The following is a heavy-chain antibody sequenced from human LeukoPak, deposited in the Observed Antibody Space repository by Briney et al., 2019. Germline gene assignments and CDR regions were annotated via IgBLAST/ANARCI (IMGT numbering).Heavy chain of an antibody. J-gene: IGHJ4*02. D-gene: IGHD5-18*01. CDR3: ARGSNTADGY. V-gene: IGHV4-34*01. Sequence: ASETLSLTCAVYGGSFSGYYWSWIRQPPGKGLEWIGEINHSGSTNYNPSLKSRVTISVDTSKNQFSLKLSSVTAADTAVYYCARGSNTADGYWGQGTLVTASS. CDR1: GGSFSGYY. CDR2: INHSGST.